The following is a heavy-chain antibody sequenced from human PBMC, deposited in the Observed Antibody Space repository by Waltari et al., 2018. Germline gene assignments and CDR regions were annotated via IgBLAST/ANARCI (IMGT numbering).Heavy chain of an antibody. J-gene: IGHJ3*02. D-gene: IGHD5-12*01. CDR1: GGSISSSSYY. CDR2: IYYSGST. Sequence: QLQLQESGPGLVKPSETLSLTCTVSGGSISSSSYYWGWIRQPPGKGLEWIGGIYYSGSTYYNPSLKSRVTISVDTSKNQFSLKLSSVTAADTAVYYCAREIRGYDYAFDIWGQGTMVTVSS. V-gene: IGHV4-39*07. CDR3: AREIRGYDYAFDI.